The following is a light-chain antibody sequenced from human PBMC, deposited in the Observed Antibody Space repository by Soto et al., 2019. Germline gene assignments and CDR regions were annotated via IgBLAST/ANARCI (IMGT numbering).Light chain of an antibody. CDR1: QSVSSY. J-gene: IGKJ2*01. V-gene: IGKV3-11*01. Sequence: EIVLTQSPATLSLSPGERATLSCRASQSVSSYLAWYQQKPGQAPRLLIYDASNRATGIPARFSGSGSGTDFTLTISSLEPADFAVYYCQQRSHWPRTFGQGTKLETK. CDR3: QQRSHWPRT. CDR2: DAS.